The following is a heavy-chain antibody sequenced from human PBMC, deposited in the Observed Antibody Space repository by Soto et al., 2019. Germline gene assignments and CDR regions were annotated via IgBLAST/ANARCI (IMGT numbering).Heavy chain of an antibody. J-gene: IGHJ4*02. CDR1: GFTFSSYA. D-gene: IGHD6-6*01. CDR2: ISYDGTNK. CDR3: ARGTSSSSCPFPY. V-gene: IGHV3-30-3*01. Sequence: QVQLVESGGGVVQPGRSLRLSCAASGFTFSSYAMHWVRQAPGKGLEWVAIISYDGTNKYYADSVKGQFTISRDNSKNTLYLQMNSLTAEDTAVYYCARGTSSSSCPFPYWGQGTLVTVSS.